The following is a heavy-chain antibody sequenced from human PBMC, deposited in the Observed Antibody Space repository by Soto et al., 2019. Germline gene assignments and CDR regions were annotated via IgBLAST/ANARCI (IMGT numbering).Heavy chain of an antibody. J-gene: IGHJ6*02. Sequence: QVQLVQSGAEVKMPGSSVKVSCTASGGTFDTYALSWVQQAPGQGLEWLGGIIPIFTKPTYARKFQGRITITADESTTTVYLDLSSLTSDDTAVYYCARTGDIVVVGDFYYGMDVWGQGTTVIVSS. V-gene: IGHV1-69*01. CDR3: ARTGDIVVVGDFYYGMDV. D-gene: IGHD2-2*01. CDR2: IIPIFTKP. CDR1: GGTFDTYA.